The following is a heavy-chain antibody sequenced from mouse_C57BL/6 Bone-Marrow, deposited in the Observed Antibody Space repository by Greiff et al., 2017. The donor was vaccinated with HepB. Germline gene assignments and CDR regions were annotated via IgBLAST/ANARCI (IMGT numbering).Heavy chain of an antibody. D-gene: IGHD2-1*01. Sequence: VQLQQSGPGLVQPSQSLSITCTVSGFSLTSYGVHWVRQSPGKGLEWLGVIWSGGSTDYNAAFISRLSISKDNSKSQVFFKMNSLQADDTAIYYCASPYGNYYYAMDYWGQGTSVTVSS. CDR1: GFSLTSYG. V-gene: IGHV2-2*01. CDR2: IWSGGST. CDR3: ASPYGNYYYAMDY. J-gene: IGHJ4*01.